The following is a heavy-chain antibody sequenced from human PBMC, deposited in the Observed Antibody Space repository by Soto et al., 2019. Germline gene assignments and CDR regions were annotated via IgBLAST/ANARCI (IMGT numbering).Heavy chain of an antibody. J-gene: IGHJ4*02. CDR2: IIPIFGTA. CDR1: GGTISSYA. Sequence: QVQLVQSGAEVKKPGSSVKVSCKASGGTISSYAISWVRQAPGQGLEWMGGIIPIFGTANYAQKFQGRVTITADESTSTAYMELSSLRSEDTAVYYCARVGGDDYGDYSDYWGQGTLVTVSS. CDR3: ARVGGDDYGDYSDY. V-gene: IGHV1-69*01. D-gene: IGHD4-17*01.